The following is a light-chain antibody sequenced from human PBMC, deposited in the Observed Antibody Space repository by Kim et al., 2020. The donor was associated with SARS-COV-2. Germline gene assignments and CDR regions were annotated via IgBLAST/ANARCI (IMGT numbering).Light chain of an antibody. V-gene: IGLV3-19*01. J-gene: IGLJ1*01. CDR2: GKN. CDR1: SLRSYY. Sequence: GQTVRTTCQGDSLRSYYASWYQQKPGQAPVLVIYGKNNRPSGIPDRFSGSSSGNTASLTITGAQAEDEADYYCNSRDSSGNHLYVFGTGTKVTVL. CDR3: NSRDSSGNHLYV.